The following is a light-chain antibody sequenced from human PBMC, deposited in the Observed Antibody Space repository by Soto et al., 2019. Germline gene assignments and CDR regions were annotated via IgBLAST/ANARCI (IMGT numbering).Light chain of an antibody. CDR3: TSYRRGSLYV. Sequence: QSVLTQPASVSGSPGQSITISCTGISADVANSNFVSWYQHRPGKAPRLILYDVSNRPSGVSIRFSGSKSGDTASLTISGLQLGDEADYYCTSYRRGSLYVFGTGTKVTVL. J-gene: IGLJ1*01. CDR1: SADVANSNF. V-gene: IGLV2-14*03. CDR2: DVS.